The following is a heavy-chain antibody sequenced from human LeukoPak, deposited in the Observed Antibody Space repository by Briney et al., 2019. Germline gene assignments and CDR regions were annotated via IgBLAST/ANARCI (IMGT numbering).Heavy chain of an antibody. V-gene: IGHV1-18*01. CDR2: ISAYNGNT. Sequence: ASVKVSCKASGYTFTSYGISWVRQAPGQGLEWMGWISAYNGNTNYAQKLQGRVTMTTDTSTSTAYMELRSLRTDDTAVYYCARDRWGSSGWFYYYYYYMDVWGKGTTVTISS. CDR1: GYTFTSYG. D-gene: IGHD6-19*01. CDR3: ARDRWGSSGWFYYYYYYMDV. J-gene: IGHJ6*03.